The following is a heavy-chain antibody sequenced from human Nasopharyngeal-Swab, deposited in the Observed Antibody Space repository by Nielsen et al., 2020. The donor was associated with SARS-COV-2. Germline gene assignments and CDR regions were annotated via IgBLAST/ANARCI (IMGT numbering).Heavy chain of an antibody. D-gene: IGHD6-19*01. Sequence: GGSLGLSCAVSGFTFSSYPMHWVRQAPGKGLEWVAVITPEGAPHAYADSVKDRFTISRDNSKNILYLQMNSLRPDDMGVYYCAREGGSSGRAGWIDPWGQGTLITVSS. J-gene: IGHJ5*02. CDR3: AREGGSSGRAGWIDP. V-gene: IGHV3-30*14. CDR2: ITPEGAPH. CDR1: GFTFSSYP.